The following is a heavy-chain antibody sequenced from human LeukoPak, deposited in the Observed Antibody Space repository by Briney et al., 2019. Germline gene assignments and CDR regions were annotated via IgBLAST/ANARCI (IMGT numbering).Heavy chain of an antibody. D-gene: IGHD3-10*01. Sequence: GGSLRLSCAVSGISLSNYGMSWVRQAPGKGLEWVAGISGSGGGTNYADSVKGRFTISRDNPKNTLYLQMNRLRAEDTAVYFCAKRGVVVRVILVGFHKEAYYFDSWGQGALVTVSS. CDR1: GISLSNYG. J-gene: IGHJ4*02. CDR3: AKRGVVVRVILVGFHKEAYYFDS. V-gene: IGHV3-23*01. CDR2: ISGSGGGT.